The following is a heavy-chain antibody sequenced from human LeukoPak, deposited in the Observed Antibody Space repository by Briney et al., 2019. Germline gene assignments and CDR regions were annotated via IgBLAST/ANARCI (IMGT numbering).Heavy chain of an antibody. J-gene: IGHJ5*02. CDR3: ARGSSTGEDNWFDP. D-gene: IGHD1-26*01. CDR2: IYYSGST. Sequence: PSETLSLTCTVSGGSISSHYWSWIRQHPGKGLEWIGYIYYSGSTYYNPSLKSRVTISVDTSKNQFSLELSSVTAADPAVYYCARGSSTGEDNWFDPWGQGTLVTVSS. CDR1: GGSISSHY. V-gene: IGHV4-59*06.